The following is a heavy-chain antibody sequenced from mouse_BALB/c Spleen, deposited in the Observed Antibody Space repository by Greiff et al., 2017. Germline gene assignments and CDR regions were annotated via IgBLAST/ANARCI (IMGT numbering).Heavy chain of an antibody. CDR1: GFTFSSFG. J-gene: IGHJ4*01. CDR2: ISSGSSTI. D-gene: IGHD2-4*01. CDR3: AREGDYDDYDMDY. Sequence: EVQVVESGGGLVQPGGSRKLSCAASGFTFSSFGMHWVRQAPEKGLEWVAYISSGSSTIYYADKVKGRFTISRDNTKNTLFLQMTSLRSEDTAMYYCAREGDYDDYDMDYWGEGTSVTVSS. V-gene: IGHV5-17*02.